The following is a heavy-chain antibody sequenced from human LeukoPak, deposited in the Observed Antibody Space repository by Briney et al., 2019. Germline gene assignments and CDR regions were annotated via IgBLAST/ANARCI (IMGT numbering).Heavy chain of an antibody. V-gene: IGHV3-23*01. Sequence: PGGSLRLSRAASGFTFSSYAMSWVRQAPGKGLEWVSAISGSGGSTYYADSVKGRFTISRDNSKNTLYLQMNSLRAEDTAVYYCAKESKYITIFGVANYFDYWGQGTLVTVSS. J-gene: IGHJ4*02. D-gene: IGHD3-3*01. CDR2: ISGSGGST. CDR3: AKESKYITIFGVANYFDY. CDR1: GFTFSSYA.